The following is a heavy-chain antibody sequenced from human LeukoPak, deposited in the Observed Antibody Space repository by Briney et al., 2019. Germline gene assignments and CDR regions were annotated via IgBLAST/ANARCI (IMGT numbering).Heavy chain of an antibody. D-gene: IGHD3-3*01. V-gene: IGHV3-23*01. CDR3: ATPLGDFWSGYRARTDY. Sequence: GGSLRLSCAASGFTFSSYAMSWVRQAPGKGLEWVSAISGSGGSTYYADSVKGRFTISRDNSKNTLYLQMNRLRAEDTAVYYCATPLGDFWSGYRARTDYWGQGTLVTVSS. J-gene: IGHJ4*02. CDR1: GFTFSSYA. CDR2: ISGSGGST.